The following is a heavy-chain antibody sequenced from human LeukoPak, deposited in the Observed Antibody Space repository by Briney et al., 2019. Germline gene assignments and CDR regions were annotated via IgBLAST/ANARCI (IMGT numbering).Heavy chain of an antibody. J-gene: IGHJ5*02. CDR2: IYHSGST. Sequence: SGTLSLTCGVSGDSISSTNWWNWVRQPPGEGLEWIGEIYHSGSTNYSPSLKSRVTMSVDKSKNHFSLTLYSVTAADTAVYYCARSRCSGGSCYPNWFDPWGQGTLVTVSS. D-gene: IGHD2-15*01. CDR3: ARSRCSGGSCYPNWFDP. V-gene: IGHV4-4*02. CDR1: GDSISSTNW.